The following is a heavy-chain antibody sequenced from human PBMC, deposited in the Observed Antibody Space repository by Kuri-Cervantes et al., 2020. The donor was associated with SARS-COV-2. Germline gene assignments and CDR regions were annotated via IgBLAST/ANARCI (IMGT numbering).Heavy chain of an antibody. CDR2: ISYDGSNK. J-gene: IGHJ6*02. D-gene: IGHD5-24*01. V-gene: IGHV3-30*03. CDR3: ARAEVEMATITLYYYYGMDV. Sequence: GESLKISCAVSGFIFSDYGMHWVRQAPGKGLEWVATISYDGSNKYYVDSVKGRFTISRDNSKNTLHLQMNSLRAEDTALYYCARAEVEMATITLYYYYGMDVWGQGTTVTVSS. CDR1: GFIFSDYG.